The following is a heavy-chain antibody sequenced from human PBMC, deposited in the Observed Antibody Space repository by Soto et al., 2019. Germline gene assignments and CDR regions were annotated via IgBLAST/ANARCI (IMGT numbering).Heavy chain of an antibody. CDR3: AKDNDRGVINYFDY. V-gene: IGHV3-23*01. D-gene: IGHD3-10*02. J-gene: IGHJ4*02. CDR1: GFTFCSYA. Sequence: GGSLRLSCAACGFTFCSYAMSWVRQAPGKGLEWVSAISGSGGSTYYADSVKGRFTISRDNSKNTLYLQMNSLRAEDTAVYYCAKDNDRGVINYFDYWGQGTLVTVSS. CDR2: ISGSGGST.